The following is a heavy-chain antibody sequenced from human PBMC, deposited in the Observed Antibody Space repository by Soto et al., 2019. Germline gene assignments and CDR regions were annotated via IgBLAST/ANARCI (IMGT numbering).Heavy chain of an antibody. V-gene: IGHV1-18*04. Sequence: QLQLVQSAAEVKKPGASVRVSCKAYGYPFIKYGISWIRQAPEQGLEWMGWIKVDSGYTNYAQKVQGRVTMTADTSSDTAFMELRSLRLDDTAVYFCATSSDTGFDPWGQGTLVSVSS. J-gene: IGHJ5*02. D-gene: IGHD3-9*01. CDR1: GYPFIKYG. CDR3: ATSSDTGFDP. CDR2: IKVDSGYT.